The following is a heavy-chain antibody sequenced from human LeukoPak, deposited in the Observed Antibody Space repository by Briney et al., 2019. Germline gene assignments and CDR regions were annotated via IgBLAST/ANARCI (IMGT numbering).Heavy chain of an antibody. CDR1: GGSISSSSYY. CDR3: AREWPSWAFLEWQYNWFDP. V-gene: IGHV4-39*02. Sequence: SETLSLTCTVSGGSISSSSYYWGWIRQPPGKGLEWIGSIYYSGSTYYNPSLKSRVTISVDTSKNQFSLKLSSVTAADTAVYYCAREWPSWAFLEWQYNWFDPWGQGTLVTVSS. D-gene: IGHD3-3*01. CDR2: IYYSGST. J-gene: IGHJ5*02.